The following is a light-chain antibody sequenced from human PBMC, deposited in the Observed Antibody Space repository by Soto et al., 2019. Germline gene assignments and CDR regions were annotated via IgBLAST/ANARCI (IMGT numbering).Light chain of an antibody. CDR3: NSYAGSNNV. J-gene: IGLJ1*01. V-gene: IGLV2-8*01. CDR1: SSDVGGYNY. CDR2: EVS. Sequence: QSVLTQPPSASGSAGRSVTISCTGTSSDVGGYNYVSWYQQHPGKAPKLMIYEVSQRPSGVPDRFSGSKSGNTASLTVSGLQAEDEADYYCNSYAGSNNVFGTGTKVTVL.